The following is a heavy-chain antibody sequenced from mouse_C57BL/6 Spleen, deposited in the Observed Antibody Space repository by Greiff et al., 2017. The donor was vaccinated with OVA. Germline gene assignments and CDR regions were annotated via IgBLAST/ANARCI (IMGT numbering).Heavy chain of an antibody. CDR3: SRGYYGDGDYAMGY. V-gene: IGHV1-55*01. CDR2: IYPGSGST. D-gene: IGHD2-13*01. CDR1: GYTFTSYW. J-gene: IGHJ4*01. Sequence: QVQLQQPGAELVKPGASVKMSCKASGYTFTSYWITWVKQRPGQGLEWIGDIYPGSGSTNYNEKFKSKATLTVDKSSSTDYMQLSSLTSEDSAVYYWSRGYYGDGDYAMGYWGQGTSVTVAS.